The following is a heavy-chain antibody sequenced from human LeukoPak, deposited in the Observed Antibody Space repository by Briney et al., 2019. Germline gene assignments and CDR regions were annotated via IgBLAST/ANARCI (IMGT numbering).Heavy chain of an antibody. J-gene: IGHJ5*02. CDR2: IYYSGST. D-gene: IGHD6-13*01. CDR3: ARATLIAAAGNWFDP. CDR1: GGSISSYY. Sequence: PSETLSLTCTLPGGSISSYYWSWIRQPPGKGLEWIGYIYYSGSTNYNPSLKSRVTISVDTSKNQFSLKLSSVTAADTAVYYCARATLIAAAGNWFDPWGQGTLVTVSS. V-gene: IGHV4-59*01.